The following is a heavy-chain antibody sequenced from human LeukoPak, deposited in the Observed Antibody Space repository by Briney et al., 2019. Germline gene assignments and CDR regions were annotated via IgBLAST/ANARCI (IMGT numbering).Heavy chain of an antibody. CDR1: GGSISSYY. D-gene: IGHD3-22*01. V-gene: IGHV4-59*01. CDR3: ARGSSSGYYYXLYFDY. CDR2: IYYSGST. J-gene: IGHJ4*02. Sequence: PSETLSLTCTVSGGSISSYYWSWIRQPPGKGLEWIGYIYYSGSTNYNPSLKSRVTISVDTSKNQFSLKLSSVTAADTAVYYCARGSSSGYYYXLYFDYWGQGTLVTVSS.